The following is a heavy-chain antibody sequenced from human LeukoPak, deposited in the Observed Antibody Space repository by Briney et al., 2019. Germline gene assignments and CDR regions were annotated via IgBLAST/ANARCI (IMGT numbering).Heavy chain of an antibody. CDR2: INHSGST. CDR3: ARGVQLWPRRYYYYYYMDV. D-gene: IGHD5-18*01. V-gene: IGHV4-34*01. J-gene: IGHJ6*03. CDR1: GGSFSGYY. Sequence: SETLSLTCAVYGGSFSGYYWSWIRQPPGKGLEWIGEINHSGSTNYNPSLKSRVTISVDTSKNQFSLKLSSVTAADTAVYYCARGVQLWPRRYYYYYYMDVWGKGTTVTVSS.